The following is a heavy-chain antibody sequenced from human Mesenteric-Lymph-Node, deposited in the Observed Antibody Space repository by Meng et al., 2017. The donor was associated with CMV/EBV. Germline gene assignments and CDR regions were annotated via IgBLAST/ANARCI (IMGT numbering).Heavy chain of an antibody. J-gene: IGHJ4*02. Sequence: CTFSGFSLSNSGVGVGWIRQPPGKALEWLALIYWNDDKRHSPSMERRLTITKDTSENQVVLTMTNMDPADTATYYCAHRDFWTDFDYWGQGALVTVSS. CDR1: GFSLSNSGVG. V-gene: IGHV2-5*01. CDR2: IYWNDDK. CDR3: AHRDFWTDFDY. D-gene: IGHD3/OR15-3a*01.